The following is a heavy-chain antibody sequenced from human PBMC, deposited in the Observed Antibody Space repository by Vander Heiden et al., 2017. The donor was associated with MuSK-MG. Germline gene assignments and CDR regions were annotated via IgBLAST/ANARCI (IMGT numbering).Heavy chain of an antibody. CDR3: ASSWVPGDIVATMLDY. Sequence: VQLVPSGAEVKKPGSSVKFSFKASGGTCSSFAISWVRPATGQGLGWVGRVIPILGRGNYAPKFQGRVTITADKSTSTAYMQLSSLRSEEPAVYYCASSWVPGDIVATMLDYWGQGTLVTVSS. CDR2: VIPILGRG. CDR1: GGTCSSFA. D-gene: IGHD5-12*01. J-gene: IGHJ4*02. V-gene: IGHV1-69*04.